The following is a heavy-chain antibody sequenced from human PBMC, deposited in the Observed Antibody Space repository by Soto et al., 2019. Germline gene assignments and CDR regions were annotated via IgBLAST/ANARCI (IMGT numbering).Heavy chain of an antibody. CDR2: IYYSGST. CDR1: GGSISSYY. CDR3: ARDSGYDSSRFDY. D-gene: IGHD5-12*01. J-gene: IGHJ4*02. V-gene: IGHV4-59*01. Sequence: PSETLSLTCTVSGGSISSYYWSWIRQPPGKGLEWIGYIYYSGSTNYNPSLKSRVTISVDTSKNQFSLKLSSVTAADTAVYYCARDSGYDSSRFDYWGQGTLVPVSS.